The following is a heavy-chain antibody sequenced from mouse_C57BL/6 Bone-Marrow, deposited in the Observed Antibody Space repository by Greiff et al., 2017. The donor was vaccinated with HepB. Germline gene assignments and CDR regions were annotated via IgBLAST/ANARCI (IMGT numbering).Heavy chain of an antibody. CDR3: ARRGRDGYYRFAY. D-gene: IGHD2-3*01. CDR1: GYSFTGYY. J-gene: IGHJ3*01. CDR2: INPSTGGT. V-gene: IGHV1-42*01. Sequence: EVQLQQSGPELVKPGASVKISCKASGYSFTGYYMNWVKQSPEKSLEWIGEINPSTGGTTYNQKFKAKATLTVDKSSSTAYMQLKSLTSEDSAVYYCARRGRDGYYRFAYWGQGTLVTVSA.